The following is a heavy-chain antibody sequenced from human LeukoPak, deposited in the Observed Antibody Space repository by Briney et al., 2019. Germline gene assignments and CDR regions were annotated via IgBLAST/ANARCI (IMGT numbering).Heavy chain of an antibody. V-gene: IGHV4-59*01. J-gene: IGHJ3*02. D-gene: IGHD2-15*01. Sequence: SETLSLTCTASGGSISSYYWSWIRQPPGKGLEWIGYIYYSGSTNYNPSLKSRVTISVDTSKNQFSLKLSSVTAADTAVYYCARGGGSWIDAFEIWGQGTMVTVSS. CDR2: IYYSGST. CDR1: GGSISSYY. CDR3: ARGGGSWIDAFEI.